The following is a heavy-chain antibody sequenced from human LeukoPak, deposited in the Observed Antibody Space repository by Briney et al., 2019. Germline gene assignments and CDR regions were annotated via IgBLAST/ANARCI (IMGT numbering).Heavy chain of an antibody. CDR3: ARDCSGTSCYRY. CDR2: ISYDGSNK. CDR1: GFTFSSYG. V-gene: IGHV3-30*03. J-gene: IGHJ4*02. Sequence: QTGGSLRLSCAASGFTFSSYGMHWVRQAPGKGLEWVAVISYDGSNKYYADSVKGRFTISRDNSKNTLYLQMNSLRVEDTAVYYCARDCSGTSCYRYWGQGTLVTVSS. D-gene: IGHD2-2*01.